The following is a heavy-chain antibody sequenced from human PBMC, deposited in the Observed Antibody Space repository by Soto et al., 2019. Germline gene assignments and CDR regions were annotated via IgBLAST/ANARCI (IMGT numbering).Heavy chain of an antibody. CDR2: IIPIFGTA. V-gene: IGHV1-69*06. Sequence: QVQLVQSGAEVKKPGSSVKVSCKASGGTFSSYAISWVRQAPGQGLEWMGGIIPIFGTANYAQKFQGRVTNTADKATSTAYMELSSLRSEDTAVYYCALGGDGYNYFYYYGMDVWGQVTTVTVSS. J-gene: IGHJ6*02. D-gene: IGHD5-12*01. CDR1: GGTFSSYA. CDR3: ALGGDGYNYFYYYGMDV.